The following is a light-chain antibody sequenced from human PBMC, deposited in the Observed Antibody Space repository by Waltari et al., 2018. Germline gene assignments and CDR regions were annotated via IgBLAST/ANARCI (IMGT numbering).Light chain of an antibody. CDR1: QSVLYNSNNFDY. Sequence: DIVMTQSPDSLAVSLGERAIINCRSSQSVLYNSNNFDYLAWYQQKPGQPPKLLFYWASTRESGVPDRFSGSGSGTEFTLTINSLQAEDVAIYYCQQYYSRPLTFGGGTRVEIK. CDR2: WAS. J-gene: IGKJ4*01. CDR3: QQYYSRPLT. V-gene: IGKV4-1*01.